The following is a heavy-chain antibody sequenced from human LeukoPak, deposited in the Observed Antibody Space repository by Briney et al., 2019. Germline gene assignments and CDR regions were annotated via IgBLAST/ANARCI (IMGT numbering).Heavy chain of an antibody. D-gene: IGHD4-17*01. CDR3: AKVDYGDLPFDY. CDR2: ISGSGGST. V-gene: IGHV3-23*01. CDR1: GFTFSSYA. J-gene: IGHJ4*02. Sequence: PGGSLRLSCAASGFTFSSYATSWVRQAPGKGLEWVSVISGSGGSTYYADSVKGRFTISRDNSKNTLYLQMNSLRAEDTAVYYCAKVDYGDLPFDYWGQGTLVTVSS.